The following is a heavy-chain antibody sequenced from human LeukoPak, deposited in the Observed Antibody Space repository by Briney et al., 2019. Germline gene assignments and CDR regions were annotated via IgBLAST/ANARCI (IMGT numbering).Heavy chain of an antibody. D-gene: IGHD2-15*01. V-gene: IGHV3-23*01. J-gene: IGHJ5*02. Sequence: GGSLRLSCAASGFTFCIYAMSWVRQAPGEGVVWVSAISGSGGSTYYADSVKGRFTISRDNPKNTLYLQMNSLSAEDRAVYHCAKMIAGGGTYLFVPWGQGTLV. CDR3: AKMIAGGGTYLFVP. CDR1: GFTFCIYA. CDR2: ISGSGGST.